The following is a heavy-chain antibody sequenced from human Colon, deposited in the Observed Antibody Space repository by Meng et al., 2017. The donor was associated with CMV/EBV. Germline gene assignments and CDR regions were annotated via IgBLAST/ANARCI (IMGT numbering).Heavy chain of an antibody. V-gene: IGHV3-7*01. CDR1: GFTFSTFA. J-gene: IGHJ6*02. CDR2: IKQDGSEK. CDR3: ARYVTIFGVVIYGMDV. Sequence: GGSLRLSCAASGFTFSTFAMSWVRQAPGKGLEWVANIKQDGSEKYYVDSVKGRFTISRDNAKNSLYLQMNSLRAEDTAVYYCARYVTIFGVVIYGMDVWGQGTTVTVSS. D-gene: IGHD3-3*01.